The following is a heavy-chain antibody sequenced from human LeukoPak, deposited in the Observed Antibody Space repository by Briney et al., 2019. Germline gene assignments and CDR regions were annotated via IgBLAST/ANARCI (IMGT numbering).Heavy chain of an antibody. CDR2: INHSGST. Sequence: SETLSLTCAAYGGSFSGYYWSWIRQPPGKGLEWIGEINHSGSTNYNPSLKSRVTISVDTSKNQFSLKLSSVTAADTAVYYCARGLGLSSDDAFDIWGQGTMVTVSS. CDR3: ARGLGLSSDDAFDI. J-gene: IGHJ3*02. CDR1: GGSFSGYY. V-gene: IGHV4-34*01. D-gene: IGHD6-25*01.